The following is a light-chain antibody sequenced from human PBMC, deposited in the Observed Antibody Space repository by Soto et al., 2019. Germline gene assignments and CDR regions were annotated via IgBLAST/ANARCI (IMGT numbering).Light chain of an antibody. CDR1: SSDVGGYNY. J-gene: IGLJ2*01. CDR3: SSYAGGNSHVV. Sequence: QSVLTQPPSASGSPGQSVAISCTGTSSDVGGYNYVSWYQQHPGKAPKLMIYEVTKRPSGVPDRFSGSKSGNTASLTVSGLQAEDEADYYCSSYAGGNSHVVFGGGTKLTVL. CDR2: EVT. V-gene: IGLV2-8*01.